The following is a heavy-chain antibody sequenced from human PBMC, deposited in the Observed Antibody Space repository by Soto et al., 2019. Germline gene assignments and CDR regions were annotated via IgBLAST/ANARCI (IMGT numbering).Heavy chain of an antibody. V-gene: IGHV4-39*07. Sequence: KPSETLSLTCTVSGGSISSGGYYWSWIRQPPGKGLEWIGEINHSGSTNYNPSLKSRVTISVDTSKNQFSLKLSSVTAADTAVYYCARLVYSSGWRYYGMDVWGQGTTVTVSS. CDR2: INHSGST. CDR3: ARLVYSSGWRYYGMDV. J-gene: IGHJ6*02. CDR1: GGSISSGGYY. D-gene: IGHD6-19*01.